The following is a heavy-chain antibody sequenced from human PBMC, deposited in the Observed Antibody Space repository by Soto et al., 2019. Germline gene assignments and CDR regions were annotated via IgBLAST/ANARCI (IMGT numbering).Heavy chain of an antibody. J-gene: IGHJ6*02. D-gene: IGHD1-1*01. CDR2: IMPIFRTP. V-gene: IGHV1-69*12. Sequence: QVQLEQSGAEVKKPGSSVKVSCKASGGTFRNSAFSWVRQAPGQGLEWMGGIMPIFRTPDYAQKFQGRVTITADESTSTTYMELSGLRSDDTAVYYCARDNDRPQLGGNYYYILDVWGHGTAVTFSS. CDR1: GGTFRNSA. CDR3: ARDNDRPQLGGNYYYILDV.